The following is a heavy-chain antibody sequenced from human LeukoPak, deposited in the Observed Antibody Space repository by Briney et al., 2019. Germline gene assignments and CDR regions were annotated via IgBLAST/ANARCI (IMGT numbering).Heavy chain of an antibody. CDR3: ARGDPYGNSFDY. CDR2: MNPNSGNT. V-gene: IGHV1-8*03. CDR1: GYTFTSYD. J-gene: IGHJ4*02. Sequence: ASVKVSCKASGYTFTSYDINWVRQATGQGLEWMGWMNPNSGNTGYAQKFQGRVTITRNTSIGTAYMELSSLRSEDTAVYYCARGDPYGNSFDYWGQGTLVTVSS. D-gene: IGHD4-23*01.